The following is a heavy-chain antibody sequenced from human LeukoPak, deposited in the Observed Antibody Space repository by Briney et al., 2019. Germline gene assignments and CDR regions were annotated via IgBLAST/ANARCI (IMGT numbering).Heavy chain of an antibody. CDR3: ARAPSGYDDY. D-gene: IGHD5-12*01. Sequence: PSETLSLTCAVYGGSFSGYYCSWIRQPPGKGLEWIGEINHSGSTNYNPSLKSRVTISVDTSKNQFSLKLSSVTAADTAVYYCARAPSGYDDYWGQGTMVTVSS. V-gene: IGHV4-34*01. CDR1: GGSFSGYY. CDR2: INHSGST. J-gene: IGHJ4*02.